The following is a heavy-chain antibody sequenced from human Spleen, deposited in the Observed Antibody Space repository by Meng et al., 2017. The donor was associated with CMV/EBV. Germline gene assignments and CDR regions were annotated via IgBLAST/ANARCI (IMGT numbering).Heavy chain of an antibody. J-gene: IGHJ5*02. D-gene: IGHD2-2*01. CDR1: FSHAW. CDR2: INIKTDGATT. V-gene: IGHV3-15*07. Sequence: FSHAWMHWVRQAPGAGLEWVGRINIKTDGATTDYAAPVKGRFTISRDDSKNTLYLQMNTLRTEDTAVYYCTTDLTFCSTTSCYGFGPWGQGTLVTVSS. CDR3: TTDLTFCSTTSCYGFGP.